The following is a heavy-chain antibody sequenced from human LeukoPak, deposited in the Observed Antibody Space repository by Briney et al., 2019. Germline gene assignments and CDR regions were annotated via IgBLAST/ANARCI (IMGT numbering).Heavy chain of an antibody. Sequence: SETLSLTCTVSGYSISSGYYWGWIRQPPGKGLEWIGSIYHSGSTYYNPSLKSRVTISVDTSKNQFSLKLSSVTAADTAVYYCARDSSGLNDYWGQGTLVTVSS. CDR3: ARDSSGLNDY. V-gene: IGHV4-38-2*02. J-gene: IGHJ4*02. D-gene: IGHD3-22*01. CDR1: GYSISSGYY. CDR2: IYHSGST.